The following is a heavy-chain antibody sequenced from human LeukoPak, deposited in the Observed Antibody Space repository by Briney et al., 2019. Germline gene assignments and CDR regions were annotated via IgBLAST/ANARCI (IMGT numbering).Heavy chain of an antibody. CDR3: ARQTGSGLFILP. J-gene: IGHJ4*02. D-gene: IGHD3-10*01. Sequence: SETLSLTCTVSGVSISSSNSYWGWIRQPPGKGLEWIGSIYYSGNTYYNASLKSQVSISIDMPKNQFSLKLTSVTAADTAVYYCARQTGSGLFILPGGQGTLVTVSS. CDR1: GVSISSSNSY. V-gene: IGHV4-39*01. CDR2: IYYSGNT.